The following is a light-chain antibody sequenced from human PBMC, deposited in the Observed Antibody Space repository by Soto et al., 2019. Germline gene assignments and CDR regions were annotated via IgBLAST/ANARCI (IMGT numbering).Light chain of an antibody. CDR3: QQYNSNWT. CDR2: KAS. V-gene: IGKV1-5*03. Sequence: DIQMTQSPSTLSASVGDRVTITCRASQSISSWLAWYQQKPGKAPKLLIYKASSLKSGVPSRFSGSGSGTEFTLTITSLHPDDVATYYCQQYNSNWTFGQRTKLEIK. CDR1: QSISSW. J-gene: IGKJ1*01.